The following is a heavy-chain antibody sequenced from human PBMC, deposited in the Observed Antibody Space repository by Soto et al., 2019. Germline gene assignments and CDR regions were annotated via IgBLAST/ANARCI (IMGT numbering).Heavy chain of an antibody. CDR3: ARGPEAFPPLSNNWFDT. V-gene: IGHV3-7*01. CDR2: IKQDGSET. CDR1: GFFFSAYC. J-gene: IGHJ5*02. D-gene: IGHD3-10*01. Sequence: LRLSCAASGFFFSAYCMSWVRQAPGKGLEWVASIKQDGSETYYLDSVKGRFTFSRDNAKNSLDLQMSRLRAEDTAVYSCARGPEAFPPLSNNWFDTWGQGTPVTVSS.